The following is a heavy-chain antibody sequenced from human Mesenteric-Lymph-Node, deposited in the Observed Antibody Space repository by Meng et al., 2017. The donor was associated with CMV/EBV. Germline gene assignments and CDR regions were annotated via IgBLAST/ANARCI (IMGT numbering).Heavy chain of an antibody. CDR3: ANTGDELMWYFDL. CDR2: INPSGGST. CDR1: GYTFTSYY. J-gene: IGHJ2*01. V-gene: IGHV1-46*01. Sequence: KTSGYTFTSYYVHWVRQAPGQGLEWMGLINPSGGSTNYLHKFQGRVTLTRDTSTSTVYMDLSSLTPEDTAMYYCANTGDELMWYFDLWGRGTLVTVSS. D-gene: IGHD7-27*01.